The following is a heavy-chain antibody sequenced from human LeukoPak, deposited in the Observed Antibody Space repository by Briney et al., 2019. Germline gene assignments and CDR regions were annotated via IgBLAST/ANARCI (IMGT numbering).Heavy chain of an antibody. J-gene: IGHJ3*02. Sequence: GGSLRLSCAASDFDFSSHAMTWVRQAPGKGLEWVSAISISGTKTYYGDSVKGRFIISRDNSKNTLYLQMNSLRAEDTAVYYCAKVDWNDWAAFDIWGQGTMVTVSS. CDR2: ISISGTKT. V-gene: IGHV3-23*01. CDR1: DFDFSSHA. D-gene: IGHD1-1*01. CDR3: AKVDWNDWAAFDI.